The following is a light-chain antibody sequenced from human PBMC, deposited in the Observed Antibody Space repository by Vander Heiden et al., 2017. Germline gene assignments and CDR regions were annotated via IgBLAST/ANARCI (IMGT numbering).Light chain of an antibody. Sequence: ELVMTHSPATLSVSPGERATLSCRASQSVSSNLAWYQQKPGQAPRLLIHGASTRATGVPARFSGSGSGTEFTLTISSLQSEDFAVYYCQQYNNWPRTFGGGTKVEIK. J-gene: IGKJ4*01. CDR2: GAS. CDR3: QQYNNWPRT. CDR1: QSVSSN. V-gene: IGKV3-15*01.